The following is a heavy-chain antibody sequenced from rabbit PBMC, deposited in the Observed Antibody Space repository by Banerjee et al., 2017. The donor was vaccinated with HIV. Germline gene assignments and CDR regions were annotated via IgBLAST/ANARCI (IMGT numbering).Heavy chain of an antibody. CDR3: ARDQASTSGYVFNL. J-gene: IGHJ4*01. Sequence: QVQLEESGGGLVKTGGTLTLTCTASGFSFSTGYWICWVSQAPGKGLEWIACIGVGSGSTYYASWAKGRFTISKTSSTTVTLQMTSLTAADTATYFCARDQASTSGYVFNLWGQGTLVTVS. D-gene: IGHD1-1*01. V-gene: IGHV1S45*01. CDR2: IGVGSGST. CDR1: GFSFSTGYW.